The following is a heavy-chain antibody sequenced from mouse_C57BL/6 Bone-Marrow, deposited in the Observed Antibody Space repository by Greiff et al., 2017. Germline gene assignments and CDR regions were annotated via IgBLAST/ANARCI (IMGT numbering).Heavy chain of an antibody. J-gene: IGHJ3*01. CDR2: LYPGGGYT. Sequence: QVQLKESGAELVRPGTSVKMSCKASGYTFTNYWIGWAKQRPGHGLEWIGDLYPGGGYTNYNEKFKGKATLTADKASSTAYMQFSSLTSEDSAIYYCARGDYYGSSFAYWGQGTLVTVSA. CDR1: GYTFTNYW. D-gene: IGHD1-1*01. V-gene: IGHV1-63*01. CDR3: ARGDYYGSSFAY.